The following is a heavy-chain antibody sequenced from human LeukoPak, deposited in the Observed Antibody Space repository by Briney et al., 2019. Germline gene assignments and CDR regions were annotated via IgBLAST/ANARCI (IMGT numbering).Heavy chain of an antibody. CDR3: ARAVSAFDI. CDR1: GFTFSSYS. J-gene: IGHJ3*02. Sequence: PGGSLRLSCVASGFTFSSYSMNWVRQAPGKGLEWVSSISSSSSYKYYTDSVKGRFTISRDNAKNSLYLQMNSLRAEDTAVYYFARAVSAFDIWGQGTMVTVSS. D-gene: IGHD5/OR15-5a*01. CDR2: ISSSSSYK. V-gene: IGHV3-21*04.